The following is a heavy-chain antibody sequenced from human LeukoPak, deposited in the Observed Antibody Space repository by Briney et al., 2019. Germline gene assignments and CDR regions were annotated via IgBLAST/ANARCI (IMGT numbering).Heavy chain of an antibody. Sequence: PGGSLRLSCAASGFTFSSYSMNWVRQAPGKGLEWVSSISSSSSYIYYADSVKGRFTISRDNAKNSLYLQMNSLRAEDTAVYYCARDGVRYYYYYYMDVWGKGTTVTVSS. CDR2: ISSSSSYI. J-gene: IGHJ6*03. CDR3: ARDGVRYYYYYYMDV. V-gene: IGHV3-21*01. D-gene: IGHD2-8*01. CDR1: GFTFSSYS.